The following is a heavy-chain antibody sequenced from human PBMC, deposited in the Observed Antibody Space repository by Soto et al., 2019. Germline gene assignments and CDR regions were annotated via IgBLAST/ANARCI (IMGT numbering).Heavy chain of an antibody. D-gene: IGHD3-22*01. V-gene: IGHV1-18*01. Sequence: ASVKVSCKASCYTFTSNGISWVRQAPGQGLEWMGWISAYNGNTNYAQKLQGRVTMTTDTSTSTAYMELRSLRSDDTAVYYCARDYYDTRWFDPWGQGTMVTVS. J-gene: IGHJ5*02. CDR2: ISAYNGNT. CDR1: CYTFTSNG. CDR3: ARDYYDTRWFDP.